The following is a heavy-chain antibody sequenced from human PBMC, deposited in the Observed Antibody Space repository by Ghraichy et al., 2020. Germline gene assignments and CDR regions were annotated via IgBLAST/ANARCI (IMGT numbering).Heavy chain of an antibody. Sequence: SETLSLTCAVYGGSFSGYYWSWIRQPPGKGLEWIGEINHSGSTNYNPSLKSRVTISVDTSKNQFSLKLSSVTAADTAVYYCARGHTYQLLSWYFDYWGQGTLVTVSS. CDR3: ARGHTYQLLSWYFDY. D-gene: IGHD2-2*01. CDR2: INHSGST. J-gene: IGHJ4*02. V-gene: IGHV4-34*01. CDR1: GGSFSGYY.